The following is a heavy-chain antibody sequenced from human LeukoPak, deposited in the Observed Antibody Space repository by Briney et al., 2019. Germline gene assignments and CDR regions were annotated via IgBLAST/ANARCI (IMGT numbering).Heavy chain of an antibody. J-gene: IGHJ4*02. CDR2: ISYDGSNT. V-gene: IGHV3-30-3*01. CDR1: GFTFSSYA. CDR3: ARDFVY. Sequence: GRSLRLSCAASGFTFSSYAMHWGRQAPGKGLEWVAVISYDGSNTYYADSVKGRFTISRDHSKNTLSLQMTSLRAEDTAVYYCARDFVYWGQGTLVTVSS.